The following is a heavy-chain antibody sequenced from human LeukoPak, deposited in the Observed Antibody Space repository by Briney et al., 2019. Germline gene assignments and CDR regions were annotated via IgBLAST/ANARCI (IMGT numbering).Heavy chain of an antibody. D-gene: IGHD1-26*01. CDR1: GYSFTSYW. J-gene: IGHJ4*02. CDR2: IYPGDSDT. CDR3: VRLRGYSGSYYGSGLYFDY. V-gene: IGHV5-51*01. Sequence: GASLKISCKGSGYSFTSYWIGWVRQMPGRGLEWMGIIYPGDSDTRYSPSFQGQVTISADKSISTAYLQWSSLKASDTAMYYCVRLRGYSGSYYGSGLYFDYWGQGTLVTVSS.